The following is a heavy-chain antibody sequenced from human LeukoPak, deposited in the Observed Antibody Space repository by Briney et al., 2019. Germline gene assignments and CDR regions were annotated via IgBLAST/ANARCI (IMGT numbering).Heavy chain of an antibody. J-gene: IGHJ3*02. Sequence: SETLSLTCAVYGGSFSGYYWSWIRQPPGKGLEWIGEINHSGSTNYNPSLKSRVTISVDTSKNQFSLKLSSVTAADTAVYYCARLQKRGIVVVIVTFDIWGQGTMVTVSS. CDR2: INHSGST. D-gene: IGHD3-22*01. CDR3: ARLQKRGIVVVIVTFDI. CDR1: GGSFSGYY. V-gene: IGHV4-34*01.